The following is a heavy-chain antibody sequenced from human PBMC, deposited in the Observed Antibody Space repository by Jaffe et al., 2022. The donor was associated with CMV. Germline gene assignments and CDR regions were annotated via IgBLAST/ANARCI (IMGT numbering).Heavy chain of an antibody. CDR2: IIPILGIA. CDR1: GGTFSSYA. Sequence: QVQLVQSGAEVKKPGSSVKVSCKASGGTFSSYAISWVRQAPGQGLEWMGRIIPILGIANYAQKFQGRVTITADKSTSTAYMELSSLRSEDTAVYYCASTGQQLVLGAFDIWGQGTMVTVSS. D-gene: IGHD6-13*01. V-gene: IGHV1-69*09. CDR3: ASTGQQLVLGAFDI. J-gene: IGHJ3*02.